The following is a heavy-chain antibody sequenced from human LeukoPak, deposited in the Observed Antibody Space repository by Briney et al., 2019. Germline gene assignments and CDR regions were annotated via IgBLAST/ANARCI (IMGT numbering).Heavy chain of an antibody. CDR1: GFTFSSYG. CDR2: IRYDGSNK. CDR3: ANDCSSTSCYTYYFDY. D-gene: IGHD2-2*02. J-gene: IGHJ4*02. V-gene: IGHV3-30*02. Sequence: GGSLRLSCAASGFTFSSYGMHWVRQAPGKGLEWVAFIRYDGSNKYYADSVKGRFTISRDNSKNTLYLQMNSLRAEDTAVYYCANDCSSTSCYTYYFDYWGQGTLVTVSS.